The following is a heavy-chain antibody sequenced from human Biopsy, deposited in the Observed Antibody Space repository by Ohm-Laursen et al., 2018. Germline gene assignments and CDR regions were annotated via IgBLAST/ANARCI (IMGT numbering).Heavy chain of an antibody. D-gene: IGHD6-19*01. Sequence: GTLSLTCTVSGGSMGDHYWSWLRQTPGKGLEWLGYIYYTGKTTYNPSLESRITISVDTSKNKFSLQLDSMTAADTAVYYCGRVWLWRGYGMDVWGQGTTVTVSS. CDR3: GRVWLWRGYGMDV. CDR1: GGSMGDHY. V-gene: IGHV4-59*11. CDR2: IYYTGKT. J-gene: IGHJ6*02.